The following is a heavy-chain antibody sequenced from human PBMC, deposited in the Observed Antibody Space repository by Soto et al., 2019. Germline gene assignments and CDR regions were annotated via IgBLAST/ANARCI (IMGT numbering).Heavy chain of an antibody. D-gene: IGHD3-3*01. CDR3: ARGSAGITIFGVVINWFDP. Sequence: PSETLSLTCTVSGGTISSSYCSWIRQPPGKGLEWIGYIYYSGSTNYNPSLKSRVTISVDTSKNQFSLKLSSVTAADTAVYYCARGSAGITIFGVVINWFDPWGQGTLVTVSS. V-gene: IGHV4-59*01. CDR1: GGTISSSY. CDR2: IYYSGST. J-gene: IGHJ5*02.